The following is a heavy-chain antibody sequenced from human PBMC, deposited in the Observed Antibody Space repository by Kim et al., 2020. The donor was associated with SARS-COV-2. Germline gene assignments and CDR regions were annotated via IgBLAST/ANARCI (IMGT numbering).Heavy chain of an antibody. V-gene: IGHV5-51*01. CDR1: GYSFTSYW. J-gene: IGHJ6*02. Sequence: GESLKISCKGSGYSFTSYWIGWVRQMPGKGLEWMGIIYPGDSDTRYSPSFQGQVTISADKSISTAYLQWSSLKASDTAMYYCARQSLGYCTNGVCYQKGMDVWGQGTTVTVSS. CDR2: IYPGDSDT. CDR3: ARQSLGYCTNGVCYQKGMDV. D-gene: IGHD2-8*01.